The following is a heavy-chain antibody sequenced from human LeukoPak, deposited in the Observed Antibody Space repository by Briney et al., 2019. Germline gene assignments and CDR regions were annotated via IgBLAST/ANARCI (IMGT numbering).Heavy chain of an antibody. CDR3: ARGNSSGYSPRVWFDP. V-gene: IGHV4-59*13. CDR2: IYYSGST. J-gene: IGHJ5*02. CDR1: GGSISSYY. D-gene: IGHD3-22*01. Sequence: SETLSLTCTVSGGSISSYYWSWLRQPPGRGLGWMGYIYYSGSTNYNPSLKSRVTISVDTSKNQFSLKLSSVTAADTAVYYCARGNSSGYSPRVWFDPWGQGTLVTVSS.